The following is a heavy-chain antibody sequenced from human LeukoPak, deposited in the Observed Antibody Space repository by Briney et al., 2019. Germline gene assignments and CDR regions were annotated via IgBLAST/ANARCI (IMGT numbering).Heavy chain of an antibody. Sequence: NPSETLSLTCTVSGVSIGSYYWSWVRQPPGEGLEWIGYIYYSGSTNYNPSLKSRVTISVDTSKNQFSLKLSSVTAADTAVYYCARDRQHRDAFDIWGQGTMVSVSS. V-gene: IGHV4-59*01. CDR3: ARDRQHRDAFDI. CDR1: GVSIGSYY. CDR2: IYYSGST. J-gene: IGHJ3*02.